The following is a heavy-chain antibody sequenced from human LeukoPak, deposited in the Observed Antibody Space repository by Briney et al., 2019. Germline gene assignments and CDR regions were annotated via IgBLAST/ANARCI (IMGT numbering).Heavy chain of an antibody. D-gene: IGHD4-17*01. CDR2: ISAYNGNA. CDR1: GYTFTSYG. Sequence: ASVKVSCKASGYTFTSYGISWVRQAPGQGLEWMGWISAYNGNANYAQKLQGRVTMTTDTSTSTAYMELRSLRSDDTAVYYCARETYGDYQRHLDYWGQGTLVTVSS. J-gene: IGHJ4*02. V-gene: IGHV1-18*01. CDR3: ARETYGDYQRHLDY.